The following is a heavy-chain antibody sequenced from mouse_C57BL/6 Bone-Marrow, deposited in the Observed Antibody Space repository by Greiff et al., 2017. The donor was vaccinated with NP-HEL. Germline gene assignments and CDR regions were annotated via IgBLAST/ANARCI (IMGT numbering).Heavy chain of an antibody. J-gene: IGHJ3*01. CDR3: ARHGDGSSYGGWFAY. D-gene: IGHD1-1*01. V-gene: IGHV1-62-2*01. CDR1: GYTFTEYT. Sequence: VKLMESGAELVKPGASVKLSCTASGYTFTEYTIHWVKQRPGQGLEWIGWIYPGSGSIKYNEKFKDKATLTADKSSSTVYMELSRLTSEDTAVYFCARHGDGSSYGGWFAYWGQGTLVTVSA. CDR2: IYPGSGSI.